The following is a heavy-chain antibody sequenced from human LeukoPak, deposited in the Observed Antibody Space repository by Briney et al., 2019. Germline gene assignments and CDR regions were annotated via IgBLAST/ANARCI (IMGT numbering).Heavy chain of an antibody. CDR2: IYYSGST. J-gene: IGHJ3*02. D-gene: IGHD3-9*01. V-gene: IGHV4-39*01. Sequence: PSETLSLTCTVSGGSISSSSYYWGWIRQPPGKGLEWIGSIYYSGSTYYNPSLKSRVTISVDTSKNQFSLKLSSVTAADTAVYYCARHRKYYDILTGYYEGAFDIWGRGTMVTVSS. CDR1: GGSISSSSYY. CDR3: ARHRKYYDILTGYYEGAFDI.